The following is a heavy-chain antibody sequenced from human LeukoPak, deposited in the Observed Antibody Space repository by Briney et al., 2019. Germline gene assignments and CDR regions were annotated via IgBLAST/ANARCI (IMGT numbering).Heavy chain of an antibody. D-gene: IGHD1-14*01. V-gene: IGHV3-23*01. Sequence: GGSLRLSCAASAFTFSSYAMNWVREAPGKGLEWVSGISGGGGSTYYADSVKGRFTISRDNSKNTLYLQMDSLRAEDTALYYCAKGSGINHYHWIDPWGQGTLVTVSS. J-gene: IGHJ5*02. CDR2: ISGGGGST. CDR3: AKGSGINHYHWIDP. CDR1: AFTFSSYA.